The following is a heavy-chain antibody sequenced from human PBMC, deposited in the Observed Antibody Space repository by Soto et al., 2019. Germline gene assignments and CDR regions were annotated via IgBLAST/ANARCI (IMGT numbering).Heavy chain of an antibody. CDR1: GFTFSNYG. CDR3: AKDPRTNKGFWSGYSVPDYFDY. Sequence: QMDLVESGGGVVQPGRSLRLSCIVSGFTFSNYGMHWVRQAPGRGLEWVAVISFDGSFTYYADSVEDRFTISRDTSKNTLYLQMNSLKPEDTAVYYCAKDPRTNKGFWSGYSVPDYFDYWGQGTGVTVSS. J-gene: IGHJ4*02. CDR2: ISFDGSFT. V-gene: IGHV3-30*18. D-gene: IGHD3-3*01.